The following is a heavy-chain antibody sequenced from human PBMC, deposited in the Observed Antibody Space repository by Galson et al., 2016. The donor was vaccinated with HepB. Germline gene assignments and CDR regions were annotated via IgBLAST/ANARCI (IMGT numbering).Heavy chain of an antibody. D-gene: IGHD1-26*01. CDR2: ISSSTII. V-gene: IGHV3-48*02. CDR1: GFFFSSFS. CDR3: ARDLHSGSYTFDY. J-gene: IGHJ4*02. Sequence: SLRLSCAASGFFFSSFSMNWVRQAPGRGLEWVSYISSSTIIYYADSVKGRFTISRDNAKNSLYLQMNSLRDEDTAVYYCARDLHSGSYTFDYWGRGTLVTVSS.